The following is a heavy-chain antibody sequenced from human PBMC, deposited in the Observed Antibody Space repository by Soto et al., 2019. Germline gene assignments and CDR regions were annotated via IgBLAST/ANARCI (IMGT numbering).Heavy chain of an antibody. J-gene: IGHJ6*02. Sequence: EVQLVESGGGLVQPGGSLKLSCAASGFTFSGSAMHWVRQASGKGLEWVGRIRSKANSYATAYAASVKGRFTISRDDSKNTAYLQMNSLKTEDTAVYYCTSTYSSSWYGYYYYGMDVWGQGTTVTVSS. CDR2: IRSKANSYAT. V-gene: IGHV3-73*02. CDR3: TSTYSSSWYGYYYYGMDV. CDR1: GFTFSGSA. D-gene: IGHD6-13*01.